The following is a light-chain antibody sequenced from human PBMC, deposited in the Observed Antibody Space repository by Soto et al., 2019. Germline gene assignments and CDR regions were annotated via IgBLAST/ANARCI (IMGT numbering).Light chain of an antibody. Sequence: ESVLTQSPGTLSLSPGERATLSCRASQSVSSSYLAWYQQKPGQAPRLLIYGASSRATGIPDRFSGSGSGTDFTLTISRLEPEDFAVYYCQQYGSFWTFGQGTKVDIK. CDR3: QQYGSFWT. V-gene: IGKV3-20*01. J-gene: IGKJ1*01. CDR1: QSVSSSY. CDR2: GAS.